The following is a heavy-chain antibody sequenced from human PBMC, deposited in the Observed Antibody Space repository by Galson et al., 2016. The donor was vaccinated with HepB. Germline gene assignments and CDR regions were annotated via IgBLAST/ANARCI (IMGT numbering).Heavy chain of an antibody. CDR3: TKDTLPRMAPRSDSICGMDA. J-gene: IGHJ6*02. D-gene: IGHD4-11*01. Sequence: SLRLSCAASGFTFGDYAMHWVRQAPGKGLEWVSGISWNSGSIDYADSVKGRFTISRDNAKNSLYLQMNSLRTEDTALYYCTKDTLPRMAPRSDSICGMDAWGQGTTVPVSS. CDR2: ISWNSGSI. CDR1: GFTFGDYA. V-gene: IGHV3-9*01.